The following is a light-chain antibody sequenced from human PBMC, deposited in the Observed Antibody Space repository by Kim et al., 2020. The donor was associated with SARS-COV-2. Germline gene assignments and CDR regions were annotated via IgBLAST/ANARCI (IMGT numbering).Light chain of an antibody. CDR2: WAS. V-gene: IGKV4-1*01. J-gene: IGKJ4*01. CDR3: PQYYSIPPST. CDR1: QSILYSSNNKNY. Sequence: DIVMTQSPDSLAVSLGERATINCKSSQSILYSSNNKNYVAWYQQKPGQPPKLLIYWASTRESGVPDRFSGSGSGTDFTLTIRSLQAEDVAVSYCPQYYSIPPSTFGGGPKLAI.